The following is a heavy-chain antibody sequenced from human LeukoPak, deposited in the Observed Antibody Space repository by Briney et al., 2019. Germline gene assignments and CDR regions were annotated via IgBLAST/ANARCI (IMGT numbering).Heavy chain of an antibody. Sequence: SETLSLTCTVSGGSISSYYWSWIPQPPGKGLEWIGYIYYSGSTNYNPSLKSRVTISVDTSKNQFSLKLSSVTAADTAVYYCARHTGSGWSYNWFDPWGQGTLVTVSS. CDR2: IYYSGST. J-gene: IGHJ5*02. CDR3: ARHTGSGWSYNWFDP. CDR1: GGSISSYY. V-gene: IGHV4-59*08. D-gene: IGHD6-19*01.